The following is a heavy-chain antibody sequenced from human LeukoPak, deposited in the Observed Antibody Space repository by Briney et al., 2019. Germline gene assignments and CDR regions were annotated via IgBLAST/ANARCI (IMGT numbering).Heavy chain of an antibody. CDR3: KSGGAAPGSFDR. Sequence: GGALRLSCAASGLTLSDYWMSWMRQAPGKGLEWVANIKYDGDEEYYVDPVKGRFNISRDNAKNSLYLQLNSLRVEHTAVYYCKSGGAAPGSFDRWGQGSL. D-gene: IGHD6-13*01. CDR2: IKYDGDEE. CDR1: GLTLSDYW. V-gene: IGHV3-7*01. J-gene: IGHJ4*02.